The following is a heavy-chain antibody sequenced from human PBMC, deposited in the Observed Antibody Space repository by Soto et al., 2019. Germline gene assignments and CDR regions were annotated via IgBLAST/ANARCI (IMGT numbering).Heavy chain of an antibody. J-gene: IGHJ4*02. CDR2: IRSKVNSYAT. Sequence: GGSLRLSCAASGFTFSGSTMHWVRQASGKGLEWVGRIRSKVNSYATAYAASVKGRFTISRDDSENTAYLQMNSLKTEDTAVYYCTTSGYDTFVNYWGQGTLVTV. D-gene: IGHD5-12*01. CDR3: TTSGYDTFVNY. CDR1: GFTFSGST. V-gene: IGHV3-73*01.